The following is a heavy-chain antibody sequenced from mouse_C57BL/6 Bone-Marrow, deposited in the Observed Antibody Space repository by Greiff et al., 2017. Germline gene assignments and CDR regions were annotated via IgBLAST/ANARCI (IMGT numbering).Heavy chain of an antibody. D-gene: IGHD2-4*01. Sequence: VQRVESGPGLVQPSQCLSITCTVSGFSLTSYGVHWVRQSPGKGLEWLGVIWSGGSTDYNAAFISRLSISKDNSKSHVFFKMNSLQADDTAIYYCARKAYDCDGYFDVWGKGTTVTVSS. CDR3: ARKAYDCDGYFDV. CDR2: IWSGGST. J-gene: IGHJ1*03. V-gene: IGHV2-2*01. CDR1: GFSLTSYG.